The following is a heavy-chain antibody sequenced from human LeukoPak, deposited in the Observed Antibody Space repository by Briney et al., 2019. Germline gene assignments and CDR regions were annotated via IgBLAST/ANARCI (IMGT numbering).Heavy chain of an antibody. CDR2: VSGSGDST. Sequence: PGGSLRLSCAASGFTFSSYAMSWVRQAPGKGLEWVSTVSGSGDSTYYADSGKGRFTLSRDNSKNTLSLQMNGLRDEDTDLYYCAKSYNYGSGSYYNDFDYWGQGTLVTVSS. CDR3: AKSYNYGSGSYYNDFDY. D-gene: IGHD3-10*01. J-gene: IGHJ4*02. CDR1: GFTFSSYA. V-gene: IGHV3-23*01.